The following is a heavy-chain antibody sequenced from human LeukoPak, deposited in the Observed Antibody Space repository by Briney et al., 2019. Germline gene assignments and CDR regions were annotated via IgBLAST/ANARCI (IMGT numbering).Heavy chain of an antibody. J-gene: IGHJ4*02. D-gene: IGHD1-26*01. CDR1: GGSFSGYY. CDR2: IYYSGST. Sequence: SETLSLTCAVYGGSFSGYYWSWIRQPPGKGLEWIGSIYYSGSTYYNPSLKSRVTISVDTSKNQFSLKLSSVTAADTAVYYCARHGDSGSYGVDYWGQGTLVTVSS. CDR3: ARHGDSGSYGVDY. V-gene: IGHV4-34*01.